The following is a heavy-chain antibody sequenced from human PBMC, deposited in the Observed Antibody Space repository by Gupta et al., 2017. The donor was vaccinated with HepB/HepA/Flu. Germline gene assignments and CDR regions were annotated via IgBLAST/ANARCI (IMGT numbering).Heavy chain of an antibody. D-gene: IGHD6-13*01. CDR1: GFTLSSYA. CDR3: AKDVGESTAAGGREYYYYYGMDV. V-gene: IGHV3-23*01. Sequence: EVQLLESGGGLVQPGGSLRLSCAASGFTLSSYAMSWVRQAPGKGLEWVSAISGSGGSTYHADSVKGRFTISRDNSKNTVYLQMNSLRAEDTAVYYCAKDVGESTAAGGREYYYYYGMDVWGQGTTVTVSS. CDR2: ISGSGGST. J-gene: IGHJ6*02.